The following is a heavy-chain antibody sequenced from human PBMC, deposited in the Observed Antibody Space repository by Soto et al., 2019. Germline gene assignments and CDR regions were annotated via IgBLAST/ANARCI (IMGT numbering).Heavy chain of an antibody. V-gene: IGHV5-51*01. CDR2: IYPGDSDT. CDR1: GYSFTSYW. D-gene: IGHD1-1*01. Sequence: GESLKISCKGSGYSFTSYWIGWVRQMPGKGLELMGIIYPGDSDTRYSPSFQGQVTISADKSISTAYLQWSSLKASDTAIYYCARDKDRLQLGGNYYYIMDVWGQGTTVTVSS. CDR3: ARDKDRLQLGGNYYYIMDV. J-gene: IGHJ6*02.